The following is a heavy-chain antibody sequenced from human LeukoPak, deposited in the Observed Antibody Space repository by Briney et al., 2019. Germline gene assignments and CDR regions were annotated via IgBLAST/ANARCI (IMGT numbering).Heavy chain of an antibody. J-gene: IGHJ4*02. Sequence: SETLSLTCAVYGGSFSGYYWSWIRQPPGKGPEWIGEINHSGSTNYNPSLKSRVTISVDTSKNQFSLKLSSVTAADTAVYYCARESGMITDYWGQGTLVTVSS. CDR1: GGSFSGYY. V-gene: IGHV4-34*01. CDR2: INHSGST. D-gene: IGHD1-26*01. CDR3: ARESGMITDY.